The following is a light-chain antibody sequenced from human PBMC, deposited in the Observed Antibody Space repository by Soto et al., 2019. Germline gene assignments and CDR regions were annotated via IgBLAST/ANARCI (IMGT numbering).Light chain of an antibody. CDR2: AAS. CDR1: QGIRND. J-gene: IGKJ1*01. Sequence: AYVGDRVTSTGRASQGIRNDLGWYQQKPGEAPKRLIYAASSLQSGVPSRFSGSGSETEFTLTISGLQPGDSATYYCQQYNSYRTFGQGTKVDIK. CDR3: QQYNSYRT. V-gene: IGKV1-17*01.